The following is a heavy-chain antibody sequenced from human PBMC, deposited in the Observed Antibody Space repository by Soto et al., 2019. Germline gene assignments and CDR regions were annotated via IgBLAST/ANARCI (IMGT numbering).Heavy chain of an antibody. CDR2: VSNSGDRT. J-gene: IGHJ4*02. V-gene: IGHV3-23*01. Sequence: DVLLLESAGGLVQPGGSLRLSCAASGFTFSTYAMSWVRQAPGEGLEWVATVSNSGDRTYYADSVKGRFTISRDNSKSTVYLQMSSLRPEDTAVYYCAKDRGSIHFEYWGQGTLVAVSS. CDR1: GFTFSTYA. D-gene: IGHD3-10*01. CDR3: AKDRGSIHFEY.